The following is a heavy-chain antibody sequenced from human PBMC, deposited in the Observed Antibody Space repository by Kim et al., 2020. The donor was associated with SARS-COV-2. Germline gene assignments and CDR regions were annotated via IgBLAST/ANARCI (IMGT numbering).Heavy chain of an antibody. CDR1: GFTLSSYW. V-gene: IGHV3-74*03. D-gene: IGHD3-10*01. CDR3: VRMRHYSGSDGFDY. Sequence: GGSLRLSCAPSGFTLSSYWMLWVRQVPGKGLVWVSRINIDGSIAQYADAVKGRFTISRDNAKNTLYLQMNSLRAEDTAVYYCVRMRHYSGSDGFDYWGQGALVTVSS. J-gene: IGHJ4*02. CDR2: INIDGSIA.